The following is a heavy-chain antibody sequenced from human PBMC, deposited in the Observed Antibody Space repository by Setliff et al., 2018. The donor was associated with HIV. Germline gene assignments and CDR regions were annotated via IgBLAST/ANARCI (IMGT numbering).Heavy chain of an antibody. CDR3: ASSKNGSGSYSSV. CDR2: IYYSGST. CDR1: GGSISSSSYY. D-gene: IGHD3-10*01. J-gene: IGHJ4*02. Sequence: SETLSLTCTVSGGSISSSSYYWGWIRQPPGKGLEWIGSIYYSGSTYYNPSLKSRVTISVDTSKNQFSLKLSSVTAADTAVYYCASSKNGSGSYSSVWGQGTLVTVSS. V-gene: IGHV4-39*07.